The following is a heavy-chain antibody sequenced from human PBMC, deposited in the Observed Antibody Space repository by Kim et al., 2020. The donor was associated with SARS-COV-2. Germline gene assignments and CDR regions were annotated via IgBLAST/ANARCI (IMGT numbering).Heavy chain of an antibody. CDR3: ATKIAAGWSYYYYYMDV. J-gene: IGHJ6*03. V-gene: IGHV3-74*01. Sequence: GGSQRLSCAASGFTFRSYWMHWVRQAPGKGLVWVSRINSDGSSTNYADSVKGRFTISRDNAKNTLYLQMNSLRAEDTAVYYCATKIAAGWSYYYYYMDVWGTGTTVTVSS. CDR1: GFTFRSYW. CDR2: INSDGSST. D-gene: IGHD6-13*01.